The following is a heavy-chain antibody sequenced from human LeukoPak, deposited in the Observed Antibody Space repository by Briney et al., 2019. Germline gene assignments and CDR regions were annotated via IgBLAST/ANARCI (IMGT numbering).Heavy chain of an antibody. CDR1: GFTFSSNW. Sequence: GGSLRLSCAASGFTFSSNWMTWVRQPPGKGLEWVSAISASGGSTNNADSVKGRFTISRDNSKSILYLQMNSLRAEDTAVYYCAKISLYDFWSGYYKPYWYFDLWGRGTLVTVSS. CDR2: ISASGGST. CDR3: AKISLYDFWSGYYKPYWYFDL. V-gene: IGHV3-23*01. D-gene: IGHD3-3*01. J-gene: IGHJ2*01.